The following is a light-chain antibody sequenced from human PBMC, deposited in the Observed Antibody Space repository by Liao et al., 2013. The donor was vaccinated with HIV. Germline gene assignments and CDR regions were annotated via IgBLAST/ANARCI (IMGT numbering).Light chain of an antibody. Sequence: SYLLTQPSSVSVAPGTTATITCGGDNIGGRSVHWYQHKAGQAPHLVISYDNDRPSGIPARFSGSNSGNTATLTISGTQAMDEADYYCQAWDSTIAYVFGTGTKVTVL. V-gene: IGLV3-21*01. CDR3: QAWDSTIAYV. CDR1: NIGGRS. J-gene: IGLJ1*01. CDR2: YDN.